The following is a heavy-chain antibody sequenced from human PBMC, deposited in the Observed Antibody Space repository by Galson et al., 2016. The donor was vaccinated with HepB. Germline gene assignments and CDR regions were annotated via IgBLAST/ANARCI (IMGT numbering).Heavy chain of an antibody. J-gene: IGHJ4*02. CDR3: VKTTPRFNLIDSNIH. D-gene: IGHD3-22*01. CDR1: GFPSSIYV. CDR2: IGGLGDNT. V-gene: IGHV3-23*01. Sequence: SLRLSCAASGFPSSIYVMTWVRQAPGKGLEWVSSIGGLGDNTYYADTVKGRFTISSDISKNSLYLQMKSLRAEDTAVYYCVKTTPRFNLIDSNIHWGQGTLVTVAS.